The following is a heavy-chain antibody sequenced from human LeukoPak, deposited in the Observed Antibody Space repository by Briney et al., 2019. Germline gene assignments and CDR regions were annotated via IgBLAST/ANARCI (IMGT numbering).Heavy chain of an antibody. CDR1: GFTFSSYG. V-gene: IGHV3-30*02. CDR2: IRYDGSNK. Sequence: GGSLRLSCAASGFTFSSYGMHWVRQPPGKGLEWVAFIRYDGSNKYYADSVKGRFTISRDNSKSTLYLQMNSLRAEDTAVYYCAKEGPVRPRRWGAFDIWGQGTMVTVSS. D-gene: IGHD1-26*01. CDR3: AKEGPVRPRRWGAFDI. J-gene: IGHJ3*02.